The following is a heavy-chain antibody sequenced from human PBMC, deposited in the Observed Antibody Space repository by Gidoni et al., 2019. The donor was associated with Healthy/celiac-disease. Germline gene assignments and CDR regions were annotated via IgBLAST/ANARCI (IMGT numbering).Heavy chain of an antibody. CDR2: IYYSGST. D-gene: IGHD2-2*01. V-gene: IGHV4-39*01. CDR3: ARGGKIVVTTKYYYYGMDV. Sequence: QLQLQESGPGLVKPSETLSLTCTVSGGSISSSSYYWGWIRQPPGKGLEWIGSIYYSGSTYYNPSLKSRVTISVDTSKNQFSLKLSSVTAADTAVYYCARGGKIVVTTKYYYYGMDVWGQGTTVTVSS. CDR1: GGSISSSSYY. J-gene: IGHJ6*02.